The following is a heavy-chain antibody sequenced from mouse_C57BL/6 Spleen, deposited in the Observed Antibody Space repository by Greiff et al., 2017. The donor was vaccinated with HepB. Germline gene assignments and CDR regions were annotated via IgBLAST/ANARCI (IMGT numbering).Heavy chain of an antibody. CDR1: GYTFTDYE. V-gene: IGHV1-15*01. CDR2: IDPETGGT. D-gene: IGHD2-3*01. Sequence: LQESGAELVRPGASVTLSCKASGYTFTDYEMHWVKQTPVHGLEWIGAIDPETGGTAYNQKFKGKAILTADKSSSTAYMELRSLTSEDSAVYYCTRAIYDGDAMDYWGQGTSVTVSS. CDR3: TRAIYDGDAMDY. J-gene: IGHJ4*01.